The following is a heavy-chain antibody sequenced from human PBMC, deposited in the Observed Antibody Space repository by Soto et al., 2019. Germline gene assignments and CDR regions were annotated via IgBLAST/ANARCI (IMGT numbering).Heavy chain of an antibody. D-gene: IGHD3-22*01. J-gene: IGHJ4*02. V-gene: IGHV1-69*12. CDR3: ASHYDGIGYYYRGVDY. Sequence: QVQLVQSGAEVKKPGSSVKVSCKASGGTFSSYAISWVRQAPGQGLEWMGGIIHIFGTADYAQKFQGRVTITADESTSTAYMELSSLRSEDTDVYYCASHYDGIGYYYRGVDYWGQGALVTVSS. CDR1: GGTFSSYA. CDR2: IIHIFGTA.